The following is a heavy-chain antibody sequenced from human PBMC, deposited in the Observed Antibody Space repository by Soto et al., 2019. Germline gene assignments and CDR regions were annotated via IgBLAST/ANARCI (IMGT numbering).Heavy chain of an antibody. Sequence: GGSLRLSCAASGFTFDDYAMHWVRQAPGKGLEWVSGISWNSGSIGYADSVKGRFTISRDNAKNSLYLQMNSLRAEDTALYYCAKATFGGGTYYFDYWGQGTLVTVSS. CDR1: GFTFDDYA. D-gene: IGHD2-15*01. CDR2: ISWNSGSI. J-gene: IGHJ4*02. V-gene: IGHV3-9*01. CDR3: AKATFGGGTYYFDY.